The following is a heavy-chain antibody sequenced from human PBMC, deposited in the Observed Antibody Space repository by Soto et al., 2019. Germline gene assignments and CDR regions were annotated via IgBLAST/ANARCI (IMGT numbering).Heavy chain of an antibody. V-gene: IGHV4-31*03. CDR3: ARDQLGYGDYYYYYGMDV. Sequence: SETLSLTCTVSGGSISSGGYYWSWIRQHPGKGLEWIGYIYYSGSTYYNPSLKSRVTISVDTSKNQFSLKLSSVTAADTAVYYCARDQLGYGDYYYYYGMDVWGQGTTVTVSS. D-gene: IGHD5-12*01. J-gene: IGHJ6*02. CDR2: IYYSGST. CDR1: GGSISSGGYY.